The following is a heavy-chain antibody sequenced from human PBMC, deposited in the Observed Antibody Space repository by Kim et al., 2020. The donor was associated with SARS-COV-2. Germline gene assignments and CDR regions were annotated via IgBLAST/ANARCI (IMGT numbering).Heavy chain of an antibody. D-gene: IGHD3-10*01. Sequence: DAVKGRFTISRDNPKNTLYLQMNSLRAEDTAVYYCARDEEGFGDFNWFDPWGQGTLVTVSS. CDR3: ARDEEGFGDFNWFDP. J-gene: IGHJ5*02. V-gene: IGHV3-30*07.